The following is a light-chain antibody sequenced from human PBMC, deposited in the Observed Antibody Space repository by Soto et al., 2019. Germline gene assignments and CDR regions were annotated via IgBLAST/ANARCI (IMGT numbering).Light chain of an antibody. J-gene: IGLJ3*02. V-gene: IGLV2-23*01. CDR3: CSYASSSTLV. CDR1: SSDVGSYNL. Sequence: QSALTQPASVSGSPGQSITISCTGTSSDVGSYNLVSWYQQHPGKAPKLMIYEGNKRPSGVSNRFSGSNSDNTASLTISGLQAEDEADYYCCSYASSSTLVFGGGTKLTVL. CDR2: EGN.